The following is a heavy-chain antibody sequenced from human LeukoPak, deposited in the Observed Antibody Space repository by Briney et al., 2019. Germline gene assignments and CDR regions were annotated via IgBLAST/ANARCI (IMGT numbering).Heavy chain of an antibody. Sequence: PGGSLRVSCAASGLSVSSNYMSWVRQAPGKGLEWVSVISGGGSTYYADSVKGRFTISRDISKNTLYLQMNSLRSEDTAVYYCARGQLSSSSFDYWGQGTLVTVSS. CDR2: ISGGGST. CDR3: ARGQLSSSSFDY. D-gene: IGHD6-13*01. V-gene: IGHV3-53*05. J-gene: IGHJ4*02. CDR1: GLSVSSNY.